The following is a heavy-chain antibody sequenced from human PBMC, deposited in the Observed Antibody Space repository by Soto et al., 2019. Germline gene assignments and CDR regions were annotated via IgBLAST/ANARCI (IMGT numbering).Heavy chain of an antibody. Sequence: PSETLSLTCTVSGGSISSGDYYWSWIRQPPGKGLEWIGYIYYSGSTYYNPSLKSRVTISVDTSKNQFCLKLSSVTAADTAVYYCARDVGLAVTTGPAFDIWGQGTMVTVSS. CDR2: IYYSGST. V-gene: IGHV4-30-4*01. CDR3: ARDVGLAVTTGPAFDI. J-gene: IGHJ3*02. D-gene: IGHD4-17*01. CDR1: GGSISSGDYY.